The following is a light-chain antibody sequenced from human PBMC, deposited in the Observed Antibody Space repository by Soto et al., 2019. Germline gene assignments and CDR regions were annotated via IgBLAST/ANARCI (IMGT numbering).Light chain of an antibody. V-gene: IGKV1-5*01. CDR1: QSISSW. CDR2: DAS. Sequence: DIQMTQSPSTLSASVGDRVTITCRASQSISSWLAWYQQKPGKAPKLLIYDASSLESGVPSRFSGSGSGTEFTLTISSLQPDDFATYYCQQYKSYSQTFGPGTKVEIK. CDR3: QQYKSYSQT. J-gene: IGKJ1*01.